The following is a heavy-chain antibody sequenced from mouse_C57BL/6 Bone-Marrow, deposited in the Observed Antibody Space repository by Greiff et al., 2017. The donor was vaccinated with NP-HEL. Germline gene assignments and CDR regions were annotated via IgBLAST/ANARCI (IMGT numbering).Heavy chain of an antibody. CDR3: ARGDYDYDGRFAY. Sequence: QVQLQQPGAELVRPGSSVKLSCKASGYTFTSYWMHWVKQRPIQGLEWIGNIDPSDSETHYNQKFKDKPTLTVDKSSSTADMQLSSLTSEDSAVYYCARGDYDYDGRFAYWGQGTLVTVSA. CDR2: IDPSDSET. CDR1: GYTFTSYW. J-gene: IGHJ3*01. V-gene: IGHV1-52*01. D-gene: IGHD2-4*01.